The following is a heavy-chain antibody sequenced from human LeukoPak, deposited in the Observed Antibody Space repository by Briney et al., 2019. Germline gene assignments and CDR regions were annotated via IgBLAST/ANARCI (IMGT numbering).Heavy chain of an antibody. V-gene: IGHV4-59*08. CDR3: ARLGGDYDFWSGYYRVWFDP. Sequence: PSETLSLTCTVSGGSISSYYWSWIRQPPGKGLEWIGYIYYSGSTNYNPSLKSRVTISVDTSKNQFSLKLSSVTAADTAVYYCARLGGDYDFWSGYYRVWFDPWGQGTLVTVSS. J-gene: IGHJ5*02. D-gene: IGHD3-3*01. CDR1: GGSISSYY. CDR2: IYYSGST.